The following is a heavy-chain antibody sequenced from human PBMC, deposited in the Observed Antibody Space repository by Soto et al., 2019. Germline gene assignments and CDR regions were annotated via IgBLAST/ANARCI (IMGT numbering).Heavy chain of an antibody. V-gene: IGHV3-33*01. CDR3: SRGGYCSSTSCSYYYYGMEV. J-gene: IGHJ6*02. CDR1: GFTFSSYG. Sequence: GGSLRLSCAASGFTFSSYGMHGVRQAPGKGLEWVAVIWSDVNNKYYADSVKGRFTISRDNSKNTLYLQMNSLRAEDTALYFCSRGGYCSSTSCSYYYYGMEVWGQGTRVTVSS. D-gene: IGHD2-2*01. CDR2: IWSDVNNK.